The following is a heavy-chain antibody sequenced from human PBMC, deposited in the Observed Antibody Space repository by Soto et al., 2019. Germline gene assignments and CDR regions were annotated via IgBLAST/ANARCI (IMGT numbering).Heavy chain of an antibody. CDR1: GFTFISSG. CDR3: ARAAYCTSSDQCPFHYGVDV. D-gene: IGHD2-21*01. V-gene: IGHV3-33*01. J-gene: IGHJ6*02. CDR2: IWYDGSKN. Sequence: QVQLVESGGGVVQPGTSLRLSCAASGFTFISSGMHWVRQAPGKGLEWVAVIWYDGSKNHYADSVKGRFSISRDNSKNTLYLQMNSLRAEDTAVYYCARAAYCTSSDQCPFHYGVDVWGQGTTVTVSS.